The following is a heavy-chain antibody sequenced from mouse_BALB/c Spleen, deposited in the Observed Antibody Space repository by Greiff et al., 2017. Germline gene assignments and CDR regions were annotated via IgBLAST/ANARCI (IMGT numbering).Heavy chain of an antibody. J-gene: IGHJ1*01. CDR3: ARYITTAHWYFDV. D-gene: IGHD1-1*01. V-gene: IGHV3-8*02. Sequence: EVKVEESGPSLVKPSQTLSLTCSVTGDSITSGYWNWIRKFPGNKLEYMGYISYSGSTYYNPSLKSRISITRDTSKNQYYLQLNSVTTEDTATYYCARYITTAHWYFDVWGAGTTVTVSS. CDR1: GDSITSGY. CDR2: ISYSGST.